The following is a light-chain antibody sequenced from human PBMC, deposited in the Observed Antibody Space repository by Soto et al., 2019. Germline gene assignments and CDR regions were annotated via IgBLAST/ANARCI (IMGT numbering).Light chain of an antibody. CDR2: AAS. J-gene: IGKJ5*01. CDR1: QTIYSN. V-gene: IGKV1-39*01. CDR3: QQSYNTAGIT. Sequence: DIQMTQSPSSLSASVGDRVTITCRASQTIYSNLNWYQQKPGRAPNLLIYAASSLESGVPARFSGSGSGTHFTLTITGLQPEDFATYYCQQSYNTAGITFGQGTRLEI.